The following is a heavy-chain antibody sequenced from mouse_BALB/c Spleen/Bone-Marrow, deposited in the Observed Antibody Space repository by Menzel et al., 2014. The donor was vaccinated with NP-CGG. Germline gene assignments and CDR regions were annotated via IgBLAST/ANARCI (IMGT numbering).Heavy chain of an antibody. CDR3: ARWLLLDY. V-gene: IGHV1S22*01. J-gene: IGHJ2*01. D-gene: IGHD2-3*01. CDR1: SYTFTSYW. Sequence: LQQSGSELARPGASVKLSCKASSYTFTSYWMHWVKQRPGQGLEWIGNIYPGTGSTNYDEKFKSKATLTVDTSSRTAYMQLSSLTSEDSAVYYCARWLLLDYWGQGTTLTVSS. CDR2: IYPGTGST.